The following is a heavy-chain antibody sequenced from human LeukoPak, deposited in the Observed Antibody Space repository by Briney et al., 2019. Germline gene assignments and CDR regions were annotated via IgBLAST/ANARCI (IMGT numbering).Heavy chain of an antibody. Sequence: SETLSLTCTVSGGSISSYYWSWIRQPAGKGLEWIGRIYTSGSTNYNPSLKSRVTMSVDTSKNQFSLKLSSVTAADTAVYYCAKDTQTYGDYLFDYWGQGTLVTVSS. J-gene: IGHJ4*02. D-gene: IGHD4-17*01. CDR1: GGSISSYY. CDR2: IYTSGST. V-gene: IGHV4-4*07. CDR3: AKDTQTYGDYLFDY.